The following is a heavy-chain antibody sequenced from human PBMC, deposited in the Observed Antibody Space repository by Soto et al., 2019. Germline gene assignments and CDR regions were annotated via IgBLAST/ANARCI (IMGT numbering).Heavy chain of an antibody. J-gene: IGHJ4*03. CDR3: AKRHDYGSGNFALAK. Sequence: EVRLLESGGGLVQPGGSLRLSCTGSGFTFSTNAMSWVRQAPGKGLEWVSTISGNGDSSDYADSVKGRFTVSRHNSKNTLYLQMNSLRAEDTAVYYCAKRHDYGSGNFALAKWGQVSLVTVAA. CDR1: GFTFSTNA. CDR2: ISGNGDSS. V-gene: IGHV3-23*01. D-gene: IGHD3-10*01.